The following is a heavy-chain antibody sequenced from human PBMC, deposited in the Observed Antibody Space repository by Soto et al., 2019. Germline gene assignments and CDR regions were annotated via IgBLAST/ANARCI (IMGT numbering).Heavy chain of an antibody. CDR1: NVCISRRNW. CDR2: IYHSGSI. V-gene: IGHV4-4*02. D-gene: IGHD3-10*01. J-gene: IGHJ3*02. CDR3: ASKFGELLADAFDI. Sequence: SETLSVMCTVSNVCISRRNWGTWVRQTPRKGLEWIGEIYHSGSINHNPSLKSRVTMSVDKAKNQFSLKMTSVTAADTAVYYCASKFGELLADAFDIWGQGTVVT.